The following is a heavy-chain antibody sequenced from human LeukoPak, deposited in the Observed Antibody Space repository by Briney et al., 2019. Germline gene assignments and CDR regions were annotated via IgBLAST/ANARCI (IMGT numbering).Heavy chain of an antibody. Sequence: GASVKVSCKASGYTFTGYYMHWVRQAPGQGLEWMGWVNPNSGGTNYAQKFQGRVTMTRDTSISTAYMELTRLRSDDTAVYYCARDNGDYWFDYWGQGTLVTVSS. CDR2: VNPNSGGT. J-gene: IGHJ4*02. V-gene: IGHV1-2*02. D-gene: IGHD4-17*01. CDR3: ARDNGDYWFDY. CDR1: GYTFTGYY.